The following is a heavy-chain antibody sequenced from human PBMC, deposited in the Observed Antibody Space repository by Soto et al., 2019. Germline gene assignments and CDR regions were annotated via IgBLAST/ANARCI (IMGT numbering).Heavy chain of an antibody. CDR2: IYPGDSDT. Sequence: EVQLVQSGPEVKKPGESQEISCTGSGYSFASYWIAWVRQMPGKGLEWMGIIYPGDSDTRYSPSFQGQVTISADKSISTAYLQWSSLKASGTAMYYCARAAVAGTRVFDYWGQGTLVTVSS. CDR3: ARAAVAGTRVFDY. J-gene: IGHJ4*02. V-gene: IGHV5-51*01. CDR1: GYSFASYW. D-gene: IGHD6-19*01.